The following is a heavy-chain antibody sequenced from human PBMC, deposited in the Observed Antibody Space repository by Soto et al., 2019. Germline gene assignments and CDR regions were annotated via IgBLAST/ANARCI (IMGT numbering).Heavy chain of an antibody. CDR2: INPKSGGT. Sequence: ASVKVSCKASGYSFTDCHIHWVRQAPGQGLEWLGRINPKSGGTSTAQKFQGWVTMTTDTSISTASMGLTRLTSDDTAIYYCERADSTDCSNGVCSFFYNHDMDVWG. J-gene: IGHJ6*02. D-gene: IGHD2-8*01. CDR3: ERADSTDCSNGVCSFFYNHDMDV. V-gene: IGHV1-2*04. CDR1: GYSFTDCH.